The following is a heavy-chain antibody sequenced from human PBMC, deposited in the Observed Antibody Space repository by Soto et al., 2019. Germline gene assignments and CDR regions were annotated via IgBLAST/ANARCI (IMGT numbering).Heavy chain of an antibody. CDR1: GFTFSSYW. V-gene: IGHV3-74*01. CDR3: ARDLGGYYDFWSGPGWIDP. J-gene: IGHJ5*02. CDR2: INSDGSST. D-gene: IGHD3-3*01. Sequence: PGGSLRLSCAASGFTFSSYWMHWVRQAPGKGLVWVSRINSDGSSTSYADSVKGRFTISRDNAKNTLYLQMNSLRAEDTAVYYCARDLGGYYDFWSGPGWIDPWGRGTLVTVSS.